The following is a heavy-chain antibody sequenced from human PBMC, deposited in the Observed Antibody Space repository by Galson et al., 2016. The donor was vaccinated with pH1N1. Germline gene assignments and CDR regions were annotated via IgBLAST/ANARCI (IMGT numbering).Heavy chain of an antibody. Sequence: SLRLSCAASGFSFHDYTMHWVRQGPGKGLEWVSLVNWDGTSTYYADYVRGRFTVSRDNSKNSLYLQMNSLRSEDTALYYCAKEIQRGSYGMDVWAEGPRSPSP. CDR1: GFSFHDYT. CDR3: AKEIQRGSYGMDV. V-gene: IGHV3-43*01. CDR2: VNWDGTST. J-gene: IGHJ6*02. D-gene: IGHD3-16*01.